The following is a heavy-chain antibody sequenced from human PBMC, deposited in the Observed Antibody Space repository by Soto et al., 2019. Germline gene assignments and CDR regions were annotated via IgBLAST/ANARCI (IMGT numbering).Heavy chain of an antibody. J-gene: IGHJ4*02. CDR1: GGSISSYY. V-gene: IGHV4-59*01. D-gene: IGHD3-16*01. CDR3: ARGGGNFDY. Sequence: SETRSLTWTGSGGSISSYYWSWIRQPPGKGLEWIGYIDYSGNTNYNPSLRSRVTISVDTSKNQLSLKLSSVTAADTALYSCARGGGNFDYWGQGTLVTVS. CDR2: IDYSGNT.